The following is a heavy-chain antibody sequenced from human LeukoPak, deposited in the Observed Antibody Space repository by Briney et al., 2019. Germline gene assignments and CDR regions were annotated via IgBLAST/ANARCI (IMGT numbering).Heavy chain of an antibody. CDR1: GGSFSGYY. J-gene: IGHJ4*02. D-gene: IGHD5-18*01. CDR3: ARGGYSYGGLDY. V-gene: IGHV4-34*01. CDR2: INHSGST. Sequence: SETLSLTCAVYGGSFSGYYWIWIRQPPGKGLEWIGEINHSGSTNYNPSLKSRVTISVDTSKNQFSLKLSSVTAADTAVYYCARGGYSYGGLDYWGQGTLVTVSS.